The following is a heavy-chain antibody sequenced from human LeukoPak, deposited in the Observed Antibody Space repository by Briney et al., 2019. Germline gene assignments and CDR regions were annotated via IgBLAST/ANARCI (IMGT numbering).Heavy chain of an antibody. D-gene: IGHD6-6*01. CDR1: GYTLTELS. V-gene: IGHV1-24*01. J-gene: IGHJ6*03. CDR3: ATGSPIYSSSSGDYYYYYMDV. CDR2: FDPEDGET. Sequence: ASVKVSCKVSGYTLTELSMHWGRQAPGKGLEWMGGFDPEDGETIYAQKFQGRVTMTEDTSTDTAYMELSSLRSEDTAVYYCATGSPIYSSSSGDYYYYYMDVWGKGTTVTVSS.